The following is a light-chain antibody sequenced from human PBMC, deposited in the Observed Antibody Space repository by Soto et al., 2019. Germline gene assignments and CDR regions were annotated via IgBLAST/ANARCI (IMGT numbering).Light chain of an antibody. J-gene: IGKJ3*01. V-gene: IGKV4-1*01. CDR2: WSS. CDR1: QSVLHRSNGNNY. Sequence: DIVMTQSPDSLSVSLGERATIKCRSSQSVLHRSNGNNYIAWYQQKPGQPPKLLIYWSSTWDSGVPARFIGSGSATDFTLTVSSLQAEDVAIYYCQQYHSLPFTFGPGTKVHIE. CDR3: QQYHSLPFT.